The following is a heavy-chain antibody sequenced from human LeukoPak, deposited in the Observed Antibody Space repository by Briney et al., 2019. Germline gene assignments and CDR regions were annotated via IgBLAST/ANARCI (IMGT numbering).Heavy chain of an antibody. CDR2: FDPEDGET. V-gene: IGHV1-24*01. CDR3: ARSEGATGRWYYYMDV. D-gene: IGHD1-26*01. CDR1: GYTLTELS. Sequence: GASVKVSCKVSGYTLTELSMHWVRQAPGKGLEWMGGFDPEDGETIYAQKFQGRVTMTEDTSTDTAYMELSRLRSDDTAVYYCARSEGATGRWYYYMDVWGKGTTVTVSS. J-gene: IGHJ6*03.